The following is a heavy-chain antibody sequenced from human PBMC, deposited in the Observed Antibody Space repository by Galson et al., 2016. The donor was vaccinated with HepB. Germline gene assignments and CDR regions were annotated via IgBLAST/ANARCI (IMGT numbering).Heavy chain of an antibody. CDR2: ISSSSSTI. J-gene: IGHJ6*02. D-gene: IGHD6-19*01. CDR3: ARDLSSGCYSPYYYYGMDV. V-gene: IGHV3-48*02. Sequence: SLRLSCAASGFTFSSYSMNWVRQAPGKGLEWVSYISSSSSTIYYADSVKGRFTISRDNAKNSLYLQMNSLRDEDTAVYYCARDLSSGCYSPYYYYGMDVWGQGTTVTVSS. CDR1: GFTFSSYS.